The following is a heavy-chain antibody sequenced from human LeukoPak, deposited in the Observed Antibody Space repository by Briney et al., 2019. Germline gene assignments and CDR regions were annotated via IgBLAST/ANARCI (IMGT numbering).Heavy chain of an antibody. CDR1: GGSISSYY. CDR3: ARHYDYYYGMDV. CDR2: IYYSGST. J-gene: IGHJ6*02. V-gene: IGHV4-59*08. D-gene: IGHD3-16*01. Sequence: SETLSLTCTVSGGSISSYYWSWIRQPPGKGLEWIGYIYYSGSTNYNPSLQSRVTISVDTSKNQFSLKLNSVTAADTAVYYCARHYDYYYGMDVWGQGTTVTVSS.